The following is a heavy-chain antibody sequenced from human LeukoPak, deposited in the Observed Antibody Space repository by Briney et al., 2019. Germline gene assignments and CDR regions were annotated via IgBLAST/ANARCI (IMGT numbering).Heavy chain of an antibody. CDR1: GDSISSSYYY. CDR2: IFYSGST. V-gene: IGHV4-39*01. CDR3: ARHPGCSGGSCYFDY. Sequence: SETLSLTCTVSGDSISSSYYYWGWIRQPPGKGLQWIGNIFYSGSTYYSPSLKSRVTISVDTSNSQFSLKLSSVTAADTAVYYCARHPGCSGGSCYFDYWGQGTLVTVSS. J-gene: IGHJ4*02. D-gene: IGHD2-15*01.